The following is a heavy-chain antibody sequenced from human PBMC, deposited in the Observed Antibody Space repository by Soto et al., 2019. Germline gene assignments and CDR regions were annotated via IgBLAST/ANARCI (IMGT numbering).Heavy chain of an antibody. V-gene: IGHV4-34*01. D-gene: IGHD3-16*01. Sequence: QVQLQQWGAGLLKPSETLSLTCAVNGGSFSGYYWSWIRQPPGKGLEWIGEINHSGTTNYNPSLKSRVTISLDTSKNQFSLKVNSVTAAVTGVYFCARHGDYYGMDVWGQGTTVTVSS. CDR1: GGSFSGYY. J-gene: IGHJ6*02. CDR3: ARHGDYYGMDV. CDR2: INHSGTT.